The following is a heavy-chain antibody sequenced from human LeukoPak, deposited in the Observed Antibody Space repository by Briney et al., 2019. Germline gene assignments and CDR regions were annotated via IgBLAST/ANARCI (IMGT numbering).Heavy chain of an antibody. CDR2: ISGDGCST. CDR3: AKPWTGYSSSWYFYYFDY. D-gene: IGHD6-13*01. J-gene: IGHJ4*02. Sequence: PGGSLRLSCAASGFTFDDYAMHWVRPAPGKGLEGVSLISGDGCSTYYADSVKGRFTISRDNSKNSLYLQMNSLRTEDTALYYCAKPWTGYSSSWYFYYFDYWGQGTLVTVSS. CDR1: GFTFDDYA. V-gene: IGHV3-43*02.